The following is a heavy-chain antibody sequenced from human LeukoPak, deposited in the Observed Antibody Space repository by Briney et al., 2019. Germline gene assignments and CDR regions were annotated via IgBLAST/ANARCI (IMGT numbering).Heavy chain of an antibody. J-gene: IGHJ3*02. CDR1: GFTFSTYA. Sequence: GGSLRLSCAASGFTFSTYAMSWVRQAPGKGLEWVSAMSGSGGNTYYADSVKGRFTISRDNSKNTLYQQMNSLSAEDTAVYYCAREATVTAFFAFDIWGQGTMVTVSS. CDR2: MSGSGGNT. CDR3: AREATVTAFFAFDI. V-gene: IGHV3-23*01. D-gene: IGHD4-17*01.